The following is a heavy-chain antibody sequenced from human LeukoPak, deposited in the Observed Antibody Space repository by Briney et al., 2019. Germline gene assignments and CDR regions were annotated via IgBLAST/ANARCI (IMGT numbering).Heavy chain of an antibody. Sequence: GGSLRLSCAASGFTFSSYSMNWVRQAPGKGLEWVSSISSTSSYMYYADSMKGRFIISRDNAKNSLYLQMNSLRAEDTAVYYCVRASSGWAVDLYYFDHWGQGTLVTVSS. V-gene: IGHV3-21*01. CDR1: GFTFSSYS. J-gene: IGHJ4*02. CDR2: ISSTSSYM. D-gene: IGHD6-19*01. CDR3: VRASSGWAVDLYYFDH.